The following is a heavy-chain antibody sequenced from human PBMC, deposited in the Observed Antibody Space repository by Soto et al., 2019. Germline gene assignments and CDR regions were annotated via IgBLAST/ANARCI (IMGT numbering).Heavy chain of an antibody. Sequence: GGSLRLSCAASGFTFSSYGMHWVRQSPGKGLEWVAVIWYDGSNKYYADSVKGRFTISRDNSKNTLYLQMNSLRAEDTAVYYCARDFEDSSQAPDYYYYGMDVWGQGTTVTVSS. CDR1: GFTFSSYG. CDR3: ARDFEDSSQAPDYYYYGMDV. J-gene: IGHJ6*02. CDR2: IWYDGSNK. V-gene: IGHV3-33*01. D-gene: IGHD5-18*01.